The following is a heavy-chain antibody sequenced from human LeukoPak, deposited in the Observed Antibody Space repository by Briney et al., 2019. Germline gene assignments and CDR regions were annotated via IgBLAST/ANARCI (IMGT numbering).Heavy chain of an antibody. J-gene: IGHJ6*03. CDR1: GFTFSSYS. V-gene: IGHV3-21*01. CDR2: ISSSSSYI. D-gene: IGHD5-18*01. Sequence: GGSLRLSCAASGFTFSSYSMNWVRQAPGKGLEWVSSISSSSSYIYYADSVKGRFTISRDNAKNSLYLQMNSLRAEDTAVYCCASAWYTYEGYYMDVWGKGTTVTVSS. CDR3: ASAWYTYEGYYMDV.